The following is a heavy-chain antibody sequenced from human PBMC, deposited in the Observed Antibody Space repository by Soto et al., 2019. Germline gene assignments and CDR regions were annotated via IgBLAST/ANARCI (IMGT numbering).Heavy chain of an antibody. Sequence: ASVKVSCKASGDTSTDYYVHWVRQAPGQKLEWMGWINPNSGGTNFAQKFQGRVTMTGDTSISTVYMELNRLTSDDTAVYYCARGVSRFRTWFDPWGQGTVVTAPQ. V-gene: IGHV1-2*02. CDR1: GDTSTDYY. CDR2: INPNSGGT. J-gene: IGHJ5*02. CDR3: ARGVSRFRTWFDP.